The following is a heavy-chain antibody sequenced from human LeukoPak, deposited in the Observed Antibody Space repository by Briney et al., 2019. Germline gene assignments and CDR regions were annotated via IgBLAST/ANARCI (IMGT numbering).Heavy chain of an antibody. CDR1: GYTFTGYY. CDR3: AKGGPPMTTVLPGRL. J-gene: IGHJ4*02. CDR2: IDPNTGGT. V-gene: IGHV1-2*02. Sequence: ASVKISCKASGYTFTGYYIHWVRQAPGQGLEWMGWIDPNTGGTNFAHKFQGRVTMTRDTSISTAYMELTRLTSDDTAVYYCAKGGPPMTTVLPGRLRGQGTLVTVSS. D-gene: IGHD4-17*01.